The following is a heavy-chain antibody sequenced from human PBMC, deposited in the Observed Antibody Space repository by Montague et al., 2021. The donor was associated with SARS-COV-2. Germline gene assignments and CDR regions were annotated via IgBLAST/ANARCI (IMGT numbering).Heavy chain of an antibody. D-gene: IGHD6-13*01. CDR3: ARDSGYSIDY. V-gene: IGHV6-1*01. J-gene: IGHJ4*02. Sequence: CAISGGSVSSNTVAWNWFRQSPSRGLEWLGRTYYRSKWYNDYAVSMHSRVTINPDTSKNQFSLHVNSVTPEDTAVYYCARDSGYSIDYWGQGLLVTVSS. CDR1: GGSVSSNTVA. CDR2: TYYRSKWYN.